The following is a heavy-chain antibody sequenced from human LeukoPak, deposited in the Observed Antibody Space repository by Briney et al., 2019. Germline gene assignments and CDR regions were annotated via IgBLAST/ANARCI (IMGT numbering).Heavy chain of an antibody. Sequence: GGSLRLSCAASGFTVSSNYMNWVRQAPGKGLEWVSVIYSGGSTYYADSVKGRFTISRDNSKNTLYLQMNSLRAEDTAVYYCARDVTTYYYDSSGYYYHDYWGQGTLVTVSS. V-gene: IGHV3-66*02. J-gene: IGHJ4*02. D-gene: IGHD3-22*01. CDR2: IYSGGST. CDR3: ARDVTTYYYDSSGYYYHDY. CDR1: GFTVSSNY.